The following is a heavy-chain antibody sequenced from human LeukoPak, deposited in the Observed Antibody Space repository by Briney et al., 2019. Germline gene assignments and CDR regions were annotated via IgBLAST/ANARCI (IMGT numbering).Heavy chain of an antibody. CDR2: IRQDDSEK. D-gene: IGHD6-19*01. Sequence: GGSLRLSCAASGFTFSSYAMTWVRQAPGKGLEWVGNIRQDDSEKNYVDSVKGRFAISRDNAKNSLYLQMNSLRAEDTAVYYCASIYSSGWYEGDYFDYWGQGTLVTVSS. CDR1: GFTFSSYA. V-gene: IGHV3-7*01. J-gene: IGHJ4*02. CDR3: ASIYSSGWYEGDYFDY.